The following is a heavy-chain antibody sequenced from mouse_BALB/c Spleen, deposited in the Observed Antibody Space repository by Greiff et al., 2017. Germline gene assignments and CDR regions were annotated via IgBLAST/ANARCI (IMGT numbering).Heavy chain of an antibody. CDR3: ARLGAYGENAMDY. D-gene: IGHD1-1*02. Sequence: EVKLVESGGGLVQPGGSRKLSCAASGFTFSSFGMHWVRQAPEKGLEWVAYISSGSSTIYYADTVKGRFTISRDNPKNTLFLQMTSLRSEDTAMYYCARLGAYGENAMDYWGQGTSVTVSS. J-gene: IGHJ4*01. CDR1: GFTFSSFG. CDR2: ISSGSSTI. V-gene: IGHV5-17*02.